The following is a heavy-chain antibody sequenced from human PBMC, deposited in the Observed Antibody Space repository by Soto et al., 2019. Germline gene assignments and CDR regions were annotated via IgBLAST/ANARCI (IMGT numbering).Heavy chain of an antibody. J-gene: IGHJ4*02. CDR1: GFTVTTKY. CDR3: ARDPWAADY. CDR2: IYSGGST. V-gene: IGHV3-66*01. Sequence: GGSLRLSCAASGFTVTTKYMSWVRQAPGKGLEWVSVIYSGGSTFYADSVRGRFTISRDNSKNTVNLQMNSLRAEDTAVYYCARDPWAADYWGQGTLVTVSS. D-gene: IGHD3-16*01.